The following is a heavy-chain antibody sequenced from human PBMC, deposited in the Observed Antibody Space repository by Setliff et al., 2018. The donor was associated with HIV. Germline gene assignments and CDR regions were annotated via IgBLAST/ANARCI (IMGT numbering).Heavy chain of an antibody. V-gene: IGHV1-69-2*01. Sequence: ASVKVSCKASGYTFTDYYMHWVQQAPGKGLEWMGRVDPEDGETIYAEEFQGRVTITADTSTDTAYMELSSLRSEDTAVYYCASAGAWQRNALDIWGQGTMVTVSS. CDR3: ASAGAWQRNALDI. CDR1: GYTFTDYY. J-gene: IGHJ3*02. CDR2: VDPEDGET. D-gene: IGHD5-12*01.